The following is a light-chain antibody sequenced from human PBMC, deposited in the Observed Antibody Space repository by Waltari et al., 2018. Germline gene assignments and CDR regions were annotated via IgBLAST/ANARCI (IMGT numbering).Light chain of an antibody. CDR3: QSLDRDLNAVL. V-gene: IGLV1-40*01. CDR1: SSNIGAGYD. Sequence: QSVLTQPPSVSGAPGQSVTISCTGSSSNIGAGYDVHWYQQIPGSAPKVLIYRAANRPSGVPGRFSGSKSGTSASLSVTGLHVEDEADYFCQSLDRDLNAVLFGGGTKLTVL. J-gene: IGLJ2*01. CDR2: RAA.